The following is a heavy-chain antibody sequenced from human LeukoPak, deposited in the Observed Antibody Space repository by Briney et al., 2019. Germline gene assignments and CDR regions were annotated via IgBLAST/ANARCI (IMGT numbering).Heavy chain of an antibody. Sequence: DPSETLSLTCTVSGGSISSYWSWIRQPAGKGLEWIGRIYASGNNNYNTDYNPSLTSRVTMSVDTSKNQFSLKLSSVTAADTAVYYCAARPWGLWFGELSFWTWGQGTLVTVSS. CDR2: IYASGNNNYNT. CDR1: GGSISSY. V-gene: IGHV4-4*07. D-gene: IGHD3-10*01. CDR3: AARPWGLWFGELSFWT. J-gene: IGHJ5*02.